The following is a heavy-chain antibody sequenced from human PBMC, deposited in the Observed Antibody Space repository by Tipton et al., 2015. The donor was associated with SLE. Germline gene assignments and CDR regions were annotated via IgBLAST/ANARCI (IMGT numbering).Heavy chain of an antibody. Sequence: TLSLTCTVSGGSISSSSYYWGWIRQPPGKGLEWIGSIYYSGSTNYNPSLKSRVTISVDTSKNQFSLKLSSVTAADTAVYYCARGRYCSGGSCYSGDAFDIWGQGTMVTVSS. V-gene: IGHV4-39*07. D-gene: IGHD2-15*01. CDR3: ARGRYCSGGSCYSGDAFDI. CDR2: IYYSGST. J-gene: IGHJ3*02. CDR1: GGSISSSSYY.